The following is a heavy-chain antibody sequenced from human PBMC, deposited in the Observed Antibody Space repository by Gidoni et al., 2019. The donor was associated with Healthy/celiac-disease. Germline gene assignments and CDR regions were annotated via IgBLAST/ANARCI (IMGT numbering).Heavy chain of an antibody. V-gene: IGHV3-9*01. CDR3: AKGEMATIRGPWFDP. CDR2: ISWNSGSI. J-gene: IGHJ5*02. Sequence: EVQLVESGGGLVQPGSSLGFSCAASGLPFDDDAMHWVRQAPGKGLEWVSGISWNSGSIGYADSVKGRFTISRDNAKNSLYLQMNSLRAEDTALYYCAKGEMATIRGPWFDPWGQGTLVTVSS. CDR1: GLPFDDDA. D-gene: IGHD5-12*01.